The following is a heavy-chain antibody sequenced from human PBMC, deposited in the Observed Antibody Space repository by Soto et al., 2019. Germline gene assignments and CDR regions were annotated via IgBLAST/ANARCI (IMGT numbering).Heavy chain of an antibody. Sequence: PSETLSLTCTVSGGSISSGGYYWSWIRQHPGKGLEWIGYIYYSGSTYYNPSLKSRVTISVDTSKNQFSLKLSSVTAADTAVYYCARDPIYDILTGTDGMDVWGQGTTVTVSS. V-gene: IGHV4-31*03. CDR3: ARDPIYDILTGTDGMDV. D-gene: IGHD3-9*01. J-gene: IGHJ6*02. CDR1: GGSISSGGYY. CDR2: IYYSGST.